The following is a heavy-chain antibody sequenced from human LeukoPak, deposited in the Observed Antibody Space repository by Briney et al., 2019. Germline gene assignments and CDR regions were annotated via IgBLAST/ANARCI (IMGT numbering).Heavy chain of an antibody. CDR2: IYYSGST. CDR1: GGSISSGGYY. J-gene: IGHJ2*01. V-gene: IGHV4-31*03. CDR3: ARGGWYSASYWYFDL. Sequence: PSETLSLTCTVSGGSISSGGYYWSWIRQHPGKGLEWIGYIYYSGSTYYNPSLESRVTISVDTSKNQFSLKLSSVTAADTAVYYCARGGWYSASYWYFDLWGRGTLVTVSS. D-gene: IGHD6-19*01.